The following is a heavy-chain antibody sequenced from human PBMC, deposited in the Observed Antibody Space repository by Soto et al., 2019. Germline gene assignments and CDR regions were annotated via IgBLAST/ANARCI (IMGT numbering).Heavy chain of an antibody. J-gene: IGHJ4*02. Sequence: SETLSLTCAVYGGSFSGYYWSWIRQPPGKGLEWIGEINHSGSTNYNPSLKSRVTISVDTSKNQFSLKLSSVTAADTAVYYCASGRGYYPYFDYWGQGTLVTVSS. CDR2: INHSGST. D-gene: IGHD3-22*01. V-gene: IGHV4-34*01. CDR3: ASGRGYYPYFDY. CDR1: GGSFSGYY.